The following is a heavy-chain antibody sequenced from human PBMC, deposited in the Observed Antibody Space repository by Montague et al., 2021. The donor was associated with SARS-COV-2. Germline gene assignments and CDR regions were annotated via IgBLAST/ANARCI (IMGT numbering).Heavy chain of an antibody. J-gene: IGHJ3*02. CDR3: AIPMVRGFSRAFDI. CDR2: INHGGST. D-gene: IGHD3-10*01. V-gene: IGHV4-34*01. CDR1: GGSFSGYY. Sequence: SETLSLTCAVYGGSFSGYYWSWIRQPPGKGLEWIGEINHGGSTNYNPSLKSRVTISVDTSKNQFSLKLSSVTAADTAVYYCAIPMVRGFSRAFDIWGQGTTVTVSS.